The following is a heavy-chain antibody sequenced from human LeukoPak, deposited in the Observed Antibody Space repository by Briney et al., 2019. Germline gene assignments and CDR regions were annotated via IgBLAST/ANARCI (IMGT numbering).Heavy chain of an antibody. CDR2: ISWNSGSI. Sequence: PGGSLRLSCAASGFTFDDYAMHWVRQAPGKGLEWVSGISWNSGSIGYADSVKGRLTISRDNAKNSLYLQMNSLRAEDTALYYCARFYCSSTSCLEDYWGQGTLVTVSS. CDR1: GFTFDDYA. V-gene: IGHV3-9*01. CDR3: ARFYCSSTSCLEDY. D-gene: IGHD2-2*01. J-gene: IGHJ4*02.